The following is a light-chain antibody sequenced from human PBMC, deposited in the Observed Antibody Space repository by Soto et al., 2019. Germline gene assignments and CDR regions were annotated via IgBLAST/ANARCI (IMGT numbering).Light chain of an antibody. V-gene: IGKV3D-15*01. CDR2: YVS. Sequence: PSALSVPSGQTAPQSCRTRRGAVNSLAWYQQKPGQAPRLLIYYVSTRATGVPARFSGSGSGTEFTLTINRLQSEDSAVYYCQQYDHSPLTSGQGTRLDIK. CDR3: QQYDHSPLT. CDR1: RGAVNS. J-gene: IGKJ5*01.